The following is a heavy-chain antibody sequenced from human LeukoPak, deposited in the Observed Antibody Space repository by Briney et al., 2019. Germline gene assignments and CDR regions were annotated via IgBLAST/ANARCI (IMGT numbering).Heavy chain of an antibody. D-gene: IGHD6-6*01. CDR2: IIPIFGTA. J-gene: IGHJ4*02. CDR1: GGSFSSYA. V-gene: IGHV1-69*06. CDR3: ARAAAIAAHYYFDY. Sequence: SVKVSCKASGGSFSSYAISWVRQAPGQGLEWMGGIIPIFGTANYAQKFQGRVTITADKSTSTAYMELSSLRSEDTAVYYCARAAAIAAHYYFDYWGQGTLVTVSS.